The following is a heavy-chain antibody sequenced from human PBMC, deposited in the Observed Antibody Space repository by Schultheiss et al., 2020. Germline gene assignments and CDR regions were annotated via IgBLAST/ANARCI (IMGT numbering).Heavy chain of an antibody. V-gene: IGHV4-30-2*05. CDR3: ARGGDYGDRYYFDY. CDR1: GGSISSGGYS. Sequence: SETLSLTCAVSGGSISSGGYSWSWIRQPPGKGLEWIGEINHSGSTNYNPSLKSRVTISVDTSKNQFSLKLSSVTAADTAVYYCARGGDYGDRYYFDYWGQGTLVTVSS. D-gene: IGHD4-17*01. CDR2: INHSGST. J-gene: IGHJ4*02.